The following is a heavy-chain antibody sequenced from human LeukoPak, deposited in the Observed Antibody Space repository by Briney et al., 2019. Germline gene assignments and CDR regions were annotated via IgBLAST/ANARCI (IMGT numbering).Heavy chain of an antibody. D-gene: IGHD3-22*01. CDR1: GGSIRSNNHY. CDR2: IRQDGNEK. Sequence: PSETLSLTCAVSGGSIRSNNHYWGWIRQAPGKGLEWVANIRQDGNEKYYVASVRGRFTISRDNAQKSLYLQMNSLRGEDTAVYYCARLADYDNGGNFDCWGQGTLVTVSS. J-gene: IGHJ5*01. CDR3: ARLADYDNGGNFDC. V-gene: IGHV3-7*01.